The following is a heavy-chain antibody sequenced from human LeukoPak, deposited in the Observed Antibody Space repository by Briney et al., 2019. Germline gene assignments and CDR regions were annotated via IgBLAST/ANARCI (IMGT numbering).Heavy chain of an antibody. CDR1: AFTFSSYW. CDR3: AKGGATVIDY. D-gene: IGHD4-17*01. CDR2: INSDGIST. J-gene: IGHJ4*02. Sequence: GGSLRLSCAASAFTFSSYWMHWVRHAPGKGLVWVSRINSDGISTSYADSVKGRFTISRDNAKNTLYLQMNSLRAEDTAVYYWAKGGATVIDYWGQGTLVTVSS. V-gene: IGHV3-74*01.